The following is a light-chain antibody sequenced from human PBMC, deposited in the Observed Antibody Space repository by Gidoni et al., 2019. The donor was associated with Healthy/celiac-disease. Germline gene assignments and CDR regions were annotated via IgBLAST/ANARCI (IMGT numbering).Light chain of an antibody. CDR1: SSAVGRYNY. CDR2: EVS. V-gene: IGLV2-14*01. CDR3: SSYTSSSTLV. Sequence: QSALTQPASVPGSPGPSITISCTGTSSAVGRYNYVPWYQQHPGKAPKLMIYEVSNRPSGVPDRFSGSKSGNTASLTISGLQAEDEADYYCSSYTSSSTLVFGGGTKLTVL. J-gene: IGLJ2*01.